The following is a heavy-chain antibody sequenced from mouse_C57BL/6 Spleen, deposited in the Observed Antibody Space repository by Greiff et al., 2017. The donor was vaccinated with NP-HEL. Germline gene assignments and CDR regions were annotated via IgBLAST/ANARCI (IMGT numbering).Heavy chain of an antibody. CDR1: GYTFTSYW. V-gene: IGHV1-55*01. CDR2: IYPGSGST. Sequence: QVQLKQPGAELVKPGASVKMSCKASGYTFTSYWITWVKQRPGQGLEWIGDIYPGSGSTNYNEKFKSKATLTVATSSSTAYMQLSSLTSEDSAVYYCARARDYYGSSYYWYFDVWGTGTTVTVSS. J-gene: IGHJ1*03. CDR3: ARARDYYGSSYYWYFDV. D-gene: IGHD1-1*01.